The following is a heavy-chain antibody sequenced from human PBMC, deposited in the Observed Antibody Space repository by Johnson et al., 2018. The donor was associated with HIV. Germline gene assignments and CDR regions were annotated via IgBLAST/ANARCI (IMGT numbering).Heavy chain of an antibody. CDR1: GFTFSTYW. V-gene: IGHV3-7*01. CDR3: AKVLSPRPWGDDAFDI. Sequence: VQLVESGGGLVQPGGSLRLSCAASGFTFSTYWMSWVRQAPGKGLEWVGSIKQDGSESYSVDSVKGRFHISRDNAKNSLHLQMNSLRAEDTAVYYCAKVLSPRPWGDDAFDIWGQGTMVTVSS. D-gene: IGHD7-27*01. CDR2: IKQDGSES. J-gene: IGHJ3*02.